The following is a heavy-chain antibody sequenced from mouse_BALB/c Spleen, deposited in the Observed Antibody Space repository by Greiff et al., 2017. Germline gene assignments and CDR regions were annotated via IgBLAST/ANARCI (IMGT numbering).Heavy chain of an antibody. CDR2: IDPFNGGT. V-gene: IGHV1S135*01. CDR1: GYSFTSYY. CDR3: ARGLGYAMDY. D-gene: IGHD4-1*01. Sequence: EVKLQQSGPELMKPGASVKISCKASGYSFTSYYMHWVKQSHGKSLEWIGYIDPFNGGTSYNQKFKGKATLTVDKSSSTAYMHLSSLTSEDSAVYYCARGLGYAMDYWGQGTSVTVSS. J-gene: IGHJ4*01.